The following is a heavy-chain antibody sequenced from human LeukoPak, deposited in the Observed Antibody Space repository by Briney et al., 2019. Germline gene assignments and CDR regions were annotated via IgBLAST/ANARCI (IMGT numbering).Heavy chain of an antibody. V-gene: IGHV3-72*01. D-gene: IGHD6-19*01. CDR1: GFTFSDHY. CDR3: AREHHYSSGWHDAFDI. Sequence: GGSLRLSCAASGFTFSDHYMDWVRQAPGKGLEWVGRTRNKANSYTTEYAASVKGRFTISRDDSKNSLHLQMNSLKTEDTAVYYCAREHHYSSGWHDAFDIWGQGTMVTVSS. J-gene: IGHJ3*02. CDR2: TRNKANSYTT.